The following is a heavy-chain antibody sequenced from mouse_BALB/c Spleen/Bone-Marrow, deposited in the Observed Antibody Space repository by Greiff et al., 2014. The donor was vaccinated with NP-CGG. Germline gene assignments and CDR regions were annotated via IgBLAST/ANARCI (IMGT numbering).Heavy chain of an antibody. V-gene: IGHV1-9*01. CDR3: AREGAFYGNPFDF. CDR2: ILPGSGST. Sequence: QVQLQQSGAEVMKSGASVKISCRATGYRFSSFWIEWIKQRPGHGLEWIGKILPGSGSTNXXXKXKCKAPLSADTSSNTAYMQLSSLTSEDSAVYFCAREGAFYGNPFDFWGQGTTLTVSS. D-gene: IGHD2-10*01. CDR1: GYRFSSFW. J-gene: IGHJ2*01.